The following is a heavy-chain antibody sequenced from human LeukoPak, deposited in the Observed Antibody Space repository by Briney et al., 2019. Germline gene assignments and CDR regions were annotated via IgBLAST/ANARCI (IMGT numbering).Heavy chain of an antibody. Sequence: SETLSLTCTVSGGSISSGGYYWSWIRQHPGKGLEWIGYIYYSGSTYYNPSLKSRVTISVDTSKNQFSLKLSSVTAADTAVYYCAREGKLTGYFGGLGFNYWGQGSLVTVSS. CDR1: GGSISSGGYY. CDR3: AREGKLTGYFGGLGFNY. V-gene: IGHV4-31*03. D-gene: IGHD6-19*01. J-gene: IGHJ4*02. CDR2: IYYSGST.